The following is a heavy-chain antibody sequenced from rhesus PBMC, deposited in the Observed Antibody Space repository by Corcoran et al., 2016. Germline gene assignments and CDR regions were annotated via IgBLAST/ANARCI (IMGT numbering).Heavy chain of an antibody. V-gene: IGHV2S1*01. D-gene: IGHD6-31*01. CDR3: ARVGYSSGWFFDY. CDR1: GFSLSTSGMG. CDR2: IYWDDDK. J-gene: IGHJ4*01. Sequence: QVTLKESGPALVKPTQTLTLTCTFSGFSLSTSGMGVGWIRQPPGKALECLASIYWDDDKYYSTSLKSRLTISKDTSKNQVVPTMTNMYPVDTATYYCARVGYSSGWFFDYWGQGVLVTVSS.